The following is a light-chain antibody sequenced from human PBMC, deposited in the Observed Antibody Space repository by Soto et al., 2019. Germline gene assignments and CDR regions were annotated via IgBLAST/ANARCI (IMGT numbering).Light chain of an antibody. Sequence: EIVLTQSPGTLCLSPGGRATLSCRTSQIISSIYLAWYQQKPGQAPRLLIYGASSRATGIPDRFSGGGSGTDFTLYISRLEPEDSAVYSCQQYDGPPWTFGRGTRLEI. CDR3: QQYDGPPWT. J-gene: IGKJ1*01. V-gene: IGKV3-20*01. CDR2: GAS. CDR1: QIISSIY.